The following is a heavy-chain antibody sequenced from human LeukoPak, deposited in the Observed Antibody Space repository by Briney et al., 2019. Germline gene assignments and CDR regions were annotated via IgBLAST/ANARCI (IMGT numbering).Heavy chain of an antibody. V-gene: IGHV1-69*05. CDR2: IIPIFGTA. Sequence: GASVKVSCKASGGTFSSYAISWVRQAPGQGLEWMGGIIPIFGTANYAQKFQGRVTITTDESTSTAYMELSSLRSEDTAVYYCAMTSPLYYGSGSYLDYWGQGTLVTVSS. J-gene: IGHJ4*02. CDR3: AMTSPLYYGSGSYLDY. D-gene: IGHD3-10*01. CDR1: GGTFSSYA.